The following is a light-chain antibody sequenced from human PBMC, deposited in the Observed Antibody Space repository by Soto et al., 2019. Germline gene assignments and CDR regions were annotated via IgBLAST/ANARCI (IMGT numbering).Light chain of an antibody. CDR3: AAWDDSLSGRL. J-gene: IGLJ2*01. Sequence: QLVLTQPPSASGTPGQRVTISCSGSSSNIGSRYVYWYQQLPGSAPKLLIYRNSQRPSGVPDRFSGSKSGSSASLAISGLRSEDEADYYCAAWDDSLSGRLFGGGTKVTVL. CDR2: RNS. CDR1: SSNIGSRY. V-gene: IGLV1-47*01.